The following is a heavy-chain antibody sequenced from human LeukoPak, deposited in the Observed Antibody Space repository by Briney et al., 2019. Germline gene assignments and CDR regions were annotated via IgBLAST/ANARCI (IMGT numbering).Heavy chain of an antibody. CDR2: ISRNSAT. J-gene: IGHJ4*02. CDR3: ADFGSGSYIFDY. D-gene: IGHD3-10*01. V-gene: IGHV3-23*01. Sequence: GGSLRLSCVASEFAFSDYAMSWVRQAPGKGPEWVSTISRNSATWYADSVMGRFTISRDNSKSTLYLRMNSLRGEDTALYYCADFGSGSYIFDYWGQGSLVTVSS. CDR1: EFAFSDYA.